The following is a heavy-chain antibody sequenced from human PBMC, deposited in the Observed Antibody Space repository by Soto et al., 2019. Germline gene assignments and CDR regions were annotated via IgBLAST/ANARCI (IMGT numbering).Heavy chain of an antibody. Sequence: EVQLLESGGGLVQPGGSLRLSCAASGFTFSSYAMSWVRQAPGKGLERVSVISGSGGSTYYADSVKGRFTISRDNSKNTLNLQMNSLRAEDTAVYYCARRGRGSYYDYWGQGTLVTVSS. CDR3: ARRGRGSYYDY. CDR2: ISGSGGST. V-gene: IGHV3-23*01. D-gene: IGHD1-26*01. J-gene: IGHJ4*02. CDR1: GFTFSSYA.